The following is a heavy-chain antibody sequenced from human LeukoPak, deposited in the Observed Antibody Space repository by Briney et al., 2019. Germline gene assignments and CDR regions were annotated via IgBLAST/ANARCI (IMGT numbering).Heavy chain of an antibody. D-gene: IGHD3-3*01. V-gene: IGHV3-7*01. J-gene: IGHJ4*02. Sequence: RGSLRLSCAASGFTFSSFWMSWVRQAPGKGLEWVANIKQDGSEKYYVDSVKGRFTISRDNAKNSLYLQMNSLRAEDTAVYYCARSCLTDYYDFWSGYYGVICFDYWGQGTLVAVSS. CDR1: GFTFSSFW. CDR3: ARSCLTDYYDFWSGYYGVICFDY. CDR2: IKQDGSEK.